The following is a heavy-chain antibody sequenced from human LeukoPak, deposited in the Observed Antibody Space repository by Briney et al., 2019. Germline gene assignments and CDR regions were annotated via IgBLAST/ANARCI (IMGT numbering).Heavy chain of an antibody. CDR1: GINLRSSE. V-gene: IGHV3-48*03. CDR3: ARGGRRDGYN. Sequence: GGSLRLSCVVSGINLRSSEMNWVRRAPGKGLEWLSYIGSSGTTKKYADSVKGRFTISRDNAKNSLYLQMNSLRAEDTAVYYCARGGRRDGYNWGQGTLVTVSS. D-gene: IGHD5-24*01. J-gene: IGHJ4*02. CDR2: IGSSGTTK.